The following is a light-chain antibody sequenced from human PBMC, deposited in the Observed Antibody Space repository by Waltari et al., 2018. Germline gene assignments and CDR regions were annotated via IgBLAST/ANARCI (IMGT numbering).Light chain of an antibody. V-gene: IGKV1-9*01. CDR1: QGISSY. CDR2: IAS. J-gene: IGKJ5*01. CDR3: QQLYSYPIP. Sequence: DIQLTQSPSFLSASVGDRVTITRRASQGISSYLALYQQKPGKPPKLLIYIASTLQSSVPSSFSGSGSRTEFTLKLSGLQSEDFATYYSQQLYSYPIPFGQGTRLEIK.